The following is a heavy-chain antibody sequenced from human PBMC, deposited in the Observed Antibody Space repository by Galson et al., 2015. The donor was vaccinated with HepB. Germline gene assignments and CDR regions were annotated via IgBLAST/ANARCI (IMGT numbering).Heavy chain of an antibody. CDR1: GGTFSSYT. Sequence: SVKVSCKASGGTFSSYTISWVRQAPGQGLEWMGRIIPILGIANYAQKFQGRVTITADKSTSTAYMELSSLRSEDTAVYYCARDWENYYESSGLGYFDYWGQGTLVTVSS. V-gene: IGHV1-69*04. CDR3: ARDWENYYESSGLGYFDY. D-gene: IGHD3-22*01. J-gene: IGHJ4*02. CDR2: IIPILGIA.